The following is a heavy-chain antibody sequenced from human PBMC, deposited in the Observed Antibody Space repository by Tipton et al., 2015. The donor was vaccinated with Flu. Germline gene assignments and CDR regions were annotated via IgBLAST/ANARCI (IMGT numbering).Heavy chain of an antibody. CDR3: ASSGFGKGDF. CDR2: THASGST. CDR1: GGPISSYF. D-gene: IGHD3-10*01. J-gene: IGHJ4*02. V-gene: IGHV4-4*07. Sequence: TLSLTCTVSGGPISSYFWSWIRQPAGKGLEWIGRTHASGSTNYNPSLKSRVTMSIDTSKNQFSLRLSPVTAADTAVYYCASSGFGKGDFWGQGTLVTVSP.